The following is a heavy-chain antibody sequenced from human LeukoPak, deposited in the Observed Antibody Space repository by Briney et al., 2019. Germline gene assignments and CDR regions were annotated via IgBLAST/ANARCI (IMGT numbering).Heavy chain of an antibody. V-gene: IGHV3-21*04. Sequence: GGSLRLSCAASGFTFSSYSMNWVRQAPGKGLEWVSSISSSSSYIYYADSVKGRFTISRDNSKNTLYLQMNSLRAEDTAVYYCAKGTYIVVVPAAIDIDYWGQGTLVTVSS. J-gene: IGHJ4*02. CDR2: ISSSSSYI. D-gene: IGHD2-2*02. CDR1: GFTFSSYS. CDR3: AKGTYIVVVPAAIDIDY.